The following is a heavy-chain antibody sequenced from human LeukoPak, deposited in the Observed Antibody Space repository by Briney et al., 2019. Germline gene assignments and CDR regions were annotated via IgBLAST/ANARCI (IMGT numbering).Heavy chain of an antibody. J-gene: IGHJ6*02. Sequence: SETLSLTCAVYGGSFSGYYWSWIRQPPGKGLEWIGEINHSGSTNYNPSLKSRVTISVDTSKNQFSLKLSSVTAADTAVYYCANTNIVVVVAATTYGMDVWGQGTTVTVSS. D-gene: IGHD2-15*01. CDR1: GGSFSGYY. CDR3: ANTNIVVVVAATTYGMDV. V-gene: IGHV4-34*01. CDR2: INHSGST.